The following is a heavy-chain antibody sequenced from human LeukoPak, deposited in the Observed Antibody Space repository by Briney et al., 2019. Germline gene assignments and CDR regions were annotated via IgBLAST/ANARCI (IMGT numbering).Heavy chain of an antibody. D-gene: IGHD6-13*01. CDR3: ARDLAYSSSYPFDH. CDR1: GFTFSSYS. J-gene: IGHJ4*02. Sequence: PGGSLRLSCAASGFTFSSYSMNWVRQAPGKGLEWISYISNSGSTIYYADSVKGRFTISRDNVKNSLYLQMSSLRAEDTAVYYCARDLAYSSSYPFDHWGQGILVTVSS. V-gene: IGHV3-48*01. CDR2: ISNSGSTI.